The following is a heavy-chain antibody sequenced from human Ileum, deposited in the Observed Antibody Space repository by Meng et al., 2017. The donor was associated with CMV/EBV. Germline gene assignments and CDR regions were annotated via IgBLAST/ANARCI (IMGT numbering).Heavy chain of an antibody. CDR2: IHISGAT. CDR3: AREMSRTGFFDY. Sequence: QVTPQESGPGLVEPSETLSLTCTVSGGSIGSGDYYWSWIRQPAGKGLEWIGRIHISGATNYNPSLKSRVTMSVDTSKNQFSLKVRSVTAADTAVYYCAREMSRTGFFDYWGQGNLVTVSS. J-gene: IGHJ4*02. CDR1: GGSIGSGDYY. V-gene: IGHV4-61*02. D-gene: IGHD1-1*01.